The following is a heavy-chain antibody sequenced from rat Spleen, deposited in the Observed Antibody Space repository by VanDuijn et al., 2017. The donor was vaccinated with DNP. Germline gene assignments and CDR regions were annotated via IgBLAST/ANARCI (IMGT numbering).Heavy chain of an antibody. CDR3: ARHALSTFDY. D-gene: IGHD1-2*01. CDR2: IRYDGGST. V-gene: IGHV5-22*01. Sequence: EVQLVESGGGLVQPGRSLKLSCAASGFTFSNHGMVWVRQAPTKGLEWVAYIRYDGGSTRYGDSVKGRFTISRDNAKSILYLQMNSLRSEDMATYYCARHALSTFDYWGQGVMVTVSS. J-gene: IGHJ2*01. CDR1: GFTFSNHG.